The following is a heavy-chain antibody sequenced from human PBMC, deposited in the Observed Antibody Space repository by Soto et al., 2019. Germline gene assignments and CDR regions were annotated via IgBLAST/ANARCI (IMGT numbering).Heavy chain of an antibody. CDR3: ARGRYGDY. Sequence: QVHLVQSGAEVKKPGASVKVSCKGSGYGFTTYGITWVRQAPGQGLEWRAWISAHNGNTNYAQKLQGRVTVTRDTSTSTAYMDLRSLRSDDTAVYYCARGRYGDYWGQGALVTVSS. CDR1: GYGFTTYG. J-gene: IGHJ4*02. CDR2: ISAHNGNT. D-gene: IGHD1-1*01. V-gene: IGHV1-18*01.